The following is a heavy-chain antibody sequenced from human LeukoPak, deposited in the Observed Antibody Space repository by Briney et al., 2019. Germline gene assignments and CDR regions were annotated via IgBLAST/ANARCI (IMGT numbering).Heavy chain of an antibody. CDR3: TRQKFDYGDYGYFDL. Sequence: GGSLRLSCAASGFTFSGSAMHWVRQASGKGLEWVGRIRSKANSYATAYAASVKGRFTISRDDSKNTAYLQMNSLKTEDTAVYYCTRQKFDYGDYGYFDLWGRGTLVTVSS. CDR2: IRSKANSYAT. J-gene: IGHJ2*01. V-gene: IGHV3-73*01. D-gene: IGHD4-17*01. CDR1: GFTFSGSA.